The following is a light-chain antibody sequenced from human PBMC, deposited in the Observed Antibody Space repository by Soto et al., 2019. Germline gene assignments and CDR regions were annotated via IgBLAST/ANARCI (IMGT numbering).Light chain of an antibody. CDR1: QGIRND. V-gene: IGKV1-6*01. CDR3: QQYETYSPLT. Sequence: IQMTHTSSSLSASVEDRVTITCRASQGIRNDLGWYQQKPGKAPKLLIYKASGLESGVPSRFSGSGSGTVFTLTISSLQPDGFATHHEQQYETYSPLTFGGGTKVDI. J-gene: IGKJ4*01. CDR2: KAS.